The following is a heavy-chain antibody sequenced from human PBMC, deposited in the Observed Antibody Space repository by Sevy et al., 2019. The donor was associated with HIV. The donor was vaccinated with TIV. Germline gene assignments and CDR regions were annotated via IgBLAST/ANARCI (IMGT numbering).Heavy chain of an antibody. J-gene: IGHJ6*02. CDR1: GFTFSSYG. CDR2: ISYDGSNK. V-gene: IGHV3-30*18. CDR3: AKESTNRYYDFWSGYTNYYGMDV. Sequence: GGSLRLSCAASGFTFSSYGMHWVRQSPGKGLEWVAVISYDGSNKYYADSVKGRFTISRDNSKNTLYLQMNGLRAEDTAVYYCAKESTNRYYDFWSGYTNYYGMDVWGQGTTVTVSS. D-gene: IGHD3-3*01.